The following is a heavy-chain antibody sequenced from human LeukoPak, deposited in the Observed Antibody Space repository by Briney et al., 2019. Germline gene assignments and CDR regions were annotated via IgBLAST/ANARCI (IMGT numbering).Heavy chain of an antibody. D-gene: IGHD2-15*01. CDR2: ITWNGGST. Sequence: GGSLRLSCAASGFTFNDYGMSWVRQAPGQGPEWVSGITWNGGSTDYAASVKGRFAISRDNAKNSLYLRMNSLRDEDTALYYCARGGGSIRHSYYYYVDVWGKGTTVTVSS. CDR1: GFTFNDYG. CDR3: ARGGGSIRHSYYYYVDV. J-gene: IGHJ6*03. V-gene: IGHV3-20*04.